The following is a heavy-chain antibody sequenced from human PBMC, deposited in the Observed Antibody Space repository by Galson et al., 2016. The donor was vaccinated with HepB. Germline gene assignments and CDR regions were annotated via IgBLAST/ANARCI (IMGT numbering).Heavy chain of an antibody. CDR2: INPSGGSA. V-gene: IGHV1-46*01. D-gene: IGHD3-22*01. CDR1: GYTFTSHY. J-gene: IGHJ4*02. Sequence: SVKVSCKASGYTFTSHYMHWVRQAPGQGLEWMGIINPSGGSASYAQKFKGRVTMTRDTSTSTVYMELNSLTSEDTAVYYCARDIGGYDSRGNDYWGQGTLVTVSS. CDR3: ARDIGGYDSRGNDY.